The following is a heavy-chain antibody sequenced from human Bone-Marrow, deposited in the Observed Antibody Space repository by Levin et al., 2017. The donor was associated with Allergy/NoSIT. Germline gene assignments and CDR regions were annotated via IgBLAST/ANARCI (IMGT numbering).Heavy chain of an antibody. CDR3: ARDLEITMVRGVIITRGWFDP. Sequence: SETLSLTCTVSGGSISSSSYYWGWIRQPPGTGLEWIGSIYYSGSTYYNPSLKSRVTISVDTSKNQFSLKLSSVTAADTAVYYCARDLEITMVRGVIITRGWFDPWGQGTLVTVSS. V-gene: IGHV4-39*07. D-gene: IGHD3-10*01. J-gene: IGHJ5*02. CDR1: GGSISSSSYY. CDR2: IYYSGST.